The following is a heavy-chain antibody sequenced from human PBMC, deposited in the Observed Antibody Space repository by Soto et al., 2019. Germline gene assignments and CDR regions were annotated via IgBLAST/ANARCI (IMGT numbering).Heavy chain of an antibody. Sequence: PSQTLSLTCAISGDRVSSNSAAWNWIRQSPSRGLERLGRTYYRSKWYNEYAVSVKSRITINPDTSKNQFSLQLNSVTPEDTAVYYCARDRGYDFWSGYAPYAFDIWGQGTMVTVSS. CDR1: GDRVSSNSAA. CDR2: TYYRSKWYN. CDR3: ARDRGYDFWSGYAPYAFDI. J-gene: IGHJ3*02. D-gene: IGHD3-3*01. V-gene: IGHV6-1*01.